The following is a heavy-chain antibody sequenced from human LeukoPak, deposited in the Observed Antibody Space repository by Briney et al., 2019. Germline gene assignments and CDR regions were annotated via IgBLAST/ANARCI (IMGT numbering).Heavy chain of an antibody. V-gene: IGHV3-48*03. CDR2: ISHNHRTT. CDR3: ARLGEIVTGYVTHDYYALDV. D-gene: IGHD3-9*01. Sequence: GGSLRLSCVGSGFNFSRFAMHWVRQSPGKGLEWIAHISHNHRTTYYADSVRGRVTISRDNAKNTLYLQLNSLRAEDTAVYHCARLGEIVTGYVTHDYYALDVWGKGTTVIVSS. CDR1: GFNFSRFA. J-gene: IGHJ6*04.